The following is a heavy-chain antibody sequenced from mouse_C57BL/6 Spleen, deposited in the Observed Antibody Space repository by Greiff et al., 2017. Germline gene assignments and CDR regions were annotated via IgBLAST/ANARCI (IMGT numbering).Heavy chain of an antibody. Sequence: EVNLVESGGGLVQPGGSLSLSCAASGFTFTDYYMSWVRQPPGKALEWLGFIRNKANGYTTEYSGSVKGRFTISRDTSQSILYLQMNALRAEDSATYYCARYRGGVYYGYDYFDYWGQGTTLTVSS. CDR1: GFTFTDYY. D-gene: IGHD2-2*01. V-gene: IGHV7-3*01. J-gene: IGHJ2*01. CDR3: ARYRGGVYYGYDYFDY. CDR2: IRNKANGYTT.